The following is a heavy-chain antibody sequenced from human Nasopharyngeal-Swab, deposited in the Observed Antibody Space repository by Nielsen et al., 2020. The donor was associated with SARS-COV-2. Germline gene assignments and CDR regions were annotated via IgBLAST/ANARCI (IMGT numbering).Heavy chain of an antibody. CDR3: ARTHNWIDP. Sequence: WIRQPPGKGPEWIGSVYYGLAIQYSPSLKSRATISIDTSKNQLSLEVTSVTVADTAVYYCARTHNWIDPWGQGTLVTVSS. J-gene: IGHJ5*02. V-gene: IGHV4-39*01. CDR2: VYYGLAI.